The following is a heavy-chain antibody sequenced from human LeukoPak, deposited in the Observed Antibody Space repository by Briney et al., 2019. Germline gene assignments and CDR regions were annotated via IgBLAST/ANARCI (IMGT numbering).Heavy chain of an antibody. Sequence: SETLSLTCTVSGYSISSGYYWAWIRQPPGKGLQWIGNIYHSGNTYYNPSLKSRVSISVDTSKNQFSLKVSSVTAADTAVYYCATTFGRTYYYDSSGIGNWGQGTLVTVSS. J-gene: IGHJ4*02. CDR1: GYSISSGYY. D-gene: IGHD3-22*01. CDR3: ATTFGRTYYYDSSGIGN. V-gene: IGHV4-38-2*02. CDR2: IYHSGNT.